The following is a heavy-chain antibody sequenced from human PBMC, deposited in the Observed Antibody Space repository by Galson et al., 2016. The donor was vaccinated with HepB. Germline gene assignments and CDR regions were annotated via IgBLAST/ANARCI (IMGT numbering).Heavy chain of an antibody. CDR3: ARDVTAYCGAYCPAPFDS. CDR2: ISYHGRNE. V-gene: IGHV3-30*03. CDR1: TFTFGDYG. Sequence: SLRLSCAASTFTFGDYGIHWVRQAPGKGLEWVAFISYHGRNEYYADSVKGRFTLSRDYYRNTLYLQMNSLRAADTAVYYCARDVTAYCGAYCPAPFDSWGQGTLVTVSS. J-gene: IGHJ4*02. D-gene: IGHD2-21*01.